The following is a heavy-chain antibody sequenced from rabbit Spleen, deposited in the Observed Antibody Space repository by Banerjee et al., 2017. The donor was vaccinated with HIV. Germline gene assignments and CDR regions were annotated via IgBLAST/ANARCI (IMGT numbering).Heavy chain of an antibody. V-gene: IGHV1S40*01. J-gene: IGHJ6*01. D-gene: IGHD8-1*01. Sequence: QSLEESGGDLVKPGASLTLTCTASGFSFSSSYWICWVRQAPGKGLEWIACIDAGSSGFTYFATWAKGRFTCSKTSSTTVTLQMTRLTAADTATYFCARDTGSSFSSYGMDLWGQGTLVTVS. CDR2: IDAGSSGFT. CDR3: ARDTGSSFSSYGMDL. CDR1: GFSFSSSYW.